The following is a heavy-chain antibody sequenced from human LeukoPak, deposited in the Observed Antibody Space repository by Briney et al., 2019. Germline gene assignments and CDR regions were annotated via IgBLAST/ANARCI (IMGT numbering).Heavy chain of an antibody. J-gene: IGHJ4*02. CDR1: GGTXSSYA. D-gene: IGHD1-26*01. CDR3: ARGQETDRELLHFDY. V-gene: IGHV1-69*04. CDR2: IIPILGIA. Sequence: SVKVSCKASGGTXSSYAISGVRQAPGQGLEWMGRIIPILGIANYAQKFQGRVTITADKSTSTAYMELSSLRSEDTAVYYCARGQETDRELLHFDYWGQGTLVTVSS.